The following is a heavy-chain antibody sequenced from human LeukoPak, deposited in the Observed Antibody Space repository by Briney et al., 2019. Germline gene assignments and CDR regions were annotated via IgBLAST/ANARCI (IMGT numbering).Heavy chain of an antibody. J-gene: IGHJ4*02. CDR3: AKRGQDGSGFF. CDR2: ISGSGGST. D-gene: IGHD3-10*01. Sequence: GGSLRLSCAASGFTFSSYAMSWVRQALGKGLEWVSAISGSGGSTYYADSVKGRFTISRDNSQNTLYLQMNSLRAEDTAVYYCAKRGQDGSGFFWGQGTLVTVSS. V-gene: IGHV3-23*01. CDR1: GFTFSSYA.